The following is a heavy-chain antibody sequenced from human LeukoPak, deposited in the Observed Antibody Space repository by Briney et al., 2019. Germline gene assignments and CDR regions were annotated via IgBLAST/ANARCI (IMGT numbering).Heavy chain of an antibody. V-gene: IGHV3-30*04. CDR1: GFTFSSYA. CDR3: AKDRANDAFDI. J-gene: IGHJ3*02. Sequence: PGRSLRLSCAASGFTFSSYAMHWVRQAPGKGLEWVAVISYDGSNKYYADSVKGRFTISRDNSKNTLYLQMNSLRAEDTAVYYCAKDRANDAFDIWGQGTMVTVSS. D-gene: IGHD3-10*01. CDR2: ISYDGSNK.